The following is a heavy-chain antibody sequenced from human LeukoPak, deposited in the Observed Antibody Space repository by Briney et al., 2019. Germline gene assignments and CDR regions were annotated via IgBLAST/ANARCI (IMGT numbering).Heavy chain of an antibody. Sequence: GGSLRLSCAASGLTFSSYGVHWVRQATGKGLEWVAVISYDGSNKYYADSVKGRFTISRDNSKNTLYLQMNSLRAEDTAVYYCAKDMARGVTFYYGMDVWGQGTTVTVSS. V-gene: IGHV3-30*18. CDR3: AKDMARGVTFYYGMDV. CDR2: ISYDGSNK. CDR1: GLTFSSYG. J-gene: IGHJ6*02. D-gene: IGHD3-10*01.